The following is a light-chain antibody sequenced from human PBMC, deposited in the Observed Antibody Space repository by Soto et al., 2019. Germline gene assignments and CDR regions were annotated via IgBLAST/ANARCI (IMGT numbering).Light chain of an antibody. V-gene: IGKV1-5*03. CDR3: QQYSRLWS. CDR1: ESISTG. CDR2: GAS. Sequence: IQKGQSLSALSASGGAAVTITCRASESISTGLAWYQQKPGKAPKLLIYGASSLESGVPPRFSGDGSGTEFTLTISSLQRDDFGIYYCQQYSRLWSFGQGTKVDIK. J-gene: IGKJ1*01.